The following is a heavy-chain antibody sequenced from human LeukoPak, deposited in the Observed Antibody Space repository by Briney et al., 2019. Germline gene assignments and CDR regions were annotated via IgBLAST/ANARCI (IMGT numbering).Heavy chain of an antibody. CDR2: INHSGST. J-gene: IGHJ4*02. V-gene: IGHV4-34*01. Sequence: SETLSLTCAVYGGSFSGYYWSWIRQPPGKGLEWIREINHSGSTNYNPSLKSRVTISVDTSKNQFSLQLNSVTPEDTAVYYCARGRWLVRYFDYWGQGILVTVFS. CDR3: ARGRWLVRYFDY. CDR1: GGSFSGYY. D-gene: IGHD6-19*01.